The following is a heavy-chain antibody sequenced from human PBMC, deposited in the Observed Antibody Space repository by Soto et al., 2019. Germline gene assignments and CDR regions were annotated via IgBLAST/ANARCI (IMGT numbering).Heavy chain of an antibody. V-gene: IGHV1-69*02. Sequence: SVKVSCKASGGTFSSYTISWVRQAPGQGLEWMGRIIPILGIANYAQKFQGRVTITADKSTGTAYMELSSLRSEDTAVYYCARAIYGDHFDYWGQGTLVTVSS. CDR3: ARAIYGDHFDY. CDR1: GGTFSSYT. J-gene: IGHJ4*02. CDR2: IIPILGIA. D-gene: IGHD4-17*01.